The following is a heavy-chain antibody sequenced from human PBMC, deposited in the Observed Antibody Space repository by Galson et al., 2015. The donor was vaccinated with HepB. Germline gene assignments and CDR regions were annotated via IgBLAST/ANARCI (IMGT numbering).Heavy chain of an antibody. CDR1: GFTFSSYA. V-gene: IGHV3-23*01. J-gene: IGHJ6*03. CDR2: ISGSGGST. Sequence: SLRLSCAASGFTFSSYAMSWVRQAPGKGLEWVSAISGSGGSTYYADSVKGRFTISRDNSKNTLYLQMNSLRAEDTAVYYCAKDRFLEWLLYEVGYYYYMDVWGKGTTVTVSS. CDR3: AKDRFLEWLLYEVGYYYYMDV. D-gene: IGHD3-3*01.